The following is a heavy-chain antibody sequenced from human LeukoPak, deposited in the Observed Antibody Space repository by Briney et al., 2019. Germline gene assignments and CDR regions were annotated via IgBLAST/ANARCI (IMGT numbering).Heavy chain of an antibody. D-gene: IGHD2-2*01. CDR2: INPNTGGT. V-gene: IGHV1-2*02. Sequence: ASVKVSCKASGYTFTGCYMHWVRQAPGQGLEWMGWINPNTGGTSCAQNFQGRVTMTRDTSITTAYMELSRLRSDDTAVYYCAKEVLPAGGYYYVMDVWGQGTTVTVSS. CDR3: AKEVLPAGGYYYVMDV. J-gene: IGHJ6*02. CDR1: GYTFTGCY.